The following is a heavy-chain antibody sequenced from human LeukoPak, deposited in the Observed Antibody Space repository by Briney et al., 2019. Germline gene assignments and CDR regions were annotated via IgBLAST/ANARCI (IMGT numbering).Heavy chain of an antibody. CDR1: GESFSGYY. Sequence: SETLSLTCAVYGESFSGYYWSWIRQPPGKGLEWVGEINHSGCTNYNPSLKSRVTISVDTSKNQFSLKLSSVTAADTAVYYCATSGGTLGPTNYFAYWGQGTLVTVSS. V-gene: IGHV4-34*01. CDR2: INHSGCT. J-gene: IGHJ4*02. D-gene: IGHD3-16*01. CDR3: ATSGGTLGPTNYFAY.